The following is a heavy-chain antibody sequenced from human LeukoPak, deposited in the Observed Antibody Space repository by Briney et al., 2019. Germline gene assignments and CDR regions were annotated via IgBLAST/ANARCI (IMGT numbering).Heavy chain of an antibody. D-gene: IGHD7-27*01. Sequence: ASVKVSCKASGYTFTSYGISWVRQAPGQGLEWMGWINPNSGGTNYAQKFQGRVTMTRDTSISIAYMELSRLRSDDTAVYYCARTGDFDYWGQGTLVTVSS. CDR3: ARTGDFDY. J-gene: IGHJ4*02. V-gene: IGHV1-2*02. CDR2: INPNSGGT. CDR1: GYTFTSYG.